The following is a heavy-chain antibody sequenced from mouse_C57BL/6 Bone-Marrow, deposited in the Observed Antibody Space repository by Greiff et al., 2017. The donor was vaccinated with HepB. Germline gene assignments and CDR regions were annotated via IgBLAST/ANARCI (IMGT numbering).Heavy chain of an antibody. D-gene: IGHD2-1*01. CDR3: ARGPHYGNFDY. V-gene: IGHV5-4*03. J-gene: IGHJ2*01. CDR1: GFTFSSYA. CDR2: ISDGGSYT. Sequence: EVKLVESGGGLVKPGGSLKLSCSASGFTFSSYAMSWVRQTPEKRLEWVATISDGGSYTYYPDNVKGRFTISRDNAKNNLYLQMSHLKSEDTAMYYCARGPHYGNFDYWGQGTTLTVSS.